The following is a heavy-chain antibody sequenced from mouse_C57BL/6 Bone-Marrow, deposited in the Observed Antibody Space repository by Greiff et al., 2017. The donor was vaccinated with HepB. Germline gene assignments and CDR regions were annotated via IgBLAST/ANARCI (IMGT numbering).Heavy chain of an antibody. D-gene: IGHD1-1*01. J-gene: IGHJ1*03. V-gene: IGHV1-64*01. CDR2: IHPNSGST. CDR3: ARRAVVPYWYFGV. Sequence: VQLQQPGAELVKPGASVKLSCKASGYTFTSYWMHWVKQRPGQGLEWIGMIHPNSGSTNYNEKFKSKATLTVDKSSSTAYMQLSSLTSEDSAVYYCARRAVVPYWYFGVWGTGTTVTVSS. CDR1: GYTFTSYW.